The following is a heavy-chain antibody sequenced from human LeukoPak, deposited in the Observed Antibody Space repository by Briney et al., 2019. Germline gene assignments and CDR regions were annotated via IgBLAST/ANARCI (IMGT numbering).Heavy chain of an antibody. CDR1: GGSISSYY. V-gene: IGHV4-59*01. CDR2: IYYSGST. J-gene: IGHJ4*02. Sequence: SETLPLTCTVSGGSISSYYWSWIRQPPGKGLEWIGYIYYSGSTNYNPSLKSRVTISVDTSKNQFSLKLSSVTAADTAVYYCARAEQQLGYYFDYWGQGTLVTVSS. CDR3: ARAEQQLGYYFDY. D-gene: IGHD6-13*01.